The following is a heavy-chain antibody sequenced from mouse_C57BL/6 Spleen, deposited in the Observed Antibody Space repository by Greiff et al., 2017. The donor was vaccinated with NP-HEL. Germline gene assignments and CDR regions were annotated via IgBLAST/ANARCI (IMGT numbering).Heavy chain of an antibody. CDR1: GYTFTSYG. V-gene: IGHV1-81*01. J-gene: IGHJ2*01. CDR2: IYPRSGNT. Sequence: QVQLQQSGAELARPGASVKLSCKASGYTFTSYGISWVKQRTGQGLEWIGEIYPRSGNTYYNEKFKGKATLTADKSSSTAYMELRSLTSEDSAVDFCARGAQATCFDYWGQGTTLTVSS. D-gene: IGHD3-2*02. CDR3: ARGAQATCFDY.